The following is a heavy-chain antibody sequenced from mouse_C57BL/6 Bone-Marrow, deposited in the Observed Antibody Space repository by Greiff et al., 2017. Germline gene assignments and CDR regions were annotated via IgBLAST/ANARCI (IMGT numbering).Heavy chain of an antibody. CDR2: IYPRSGNT. V-gene: IGHV1-81*01. Sequence: QLQQSGAELARPGASVKLSCKASGYTFTSYGISWVKQRTGQGLEWIGEIYPRSGNTYYNEKFKGKATLTADKSSSTAYMELRSLTSEDSAVYFCARDGYYFLDYAMDYWGQGTSVTVSS. CDR1: GYTFTSYG. D-gene: IGHD2-3*01. CDR3: ARDGYYFLDYAMDY. J-gene: IGHJ4*01.